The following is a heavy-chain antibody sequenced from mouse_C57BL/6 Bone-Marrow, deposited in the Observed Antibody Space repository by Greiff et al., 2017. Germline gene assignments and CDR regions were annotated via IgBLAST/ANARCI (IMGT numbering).Heavy chain of an antibody. CDR3: ARERRIYYGYDGYAMDY. V-gene: IGHV1-82*01. D-gene: IGHD2-2*01. CDR2: IYPGDGDT. Sequence: VQLVESGPELVKPGASVKISCKASGYAFSSSWMNWVKQRPGKGLEWIGRIYPGDGDTNYNGKFKGKATLTADKSSSTAYMQLSSLTSEDSAVYFCARERRIYYGYDGYAMDYWGQGTSVTVSS. J-gene: IGHJ4*01. CDR1: GYAFSSSW.